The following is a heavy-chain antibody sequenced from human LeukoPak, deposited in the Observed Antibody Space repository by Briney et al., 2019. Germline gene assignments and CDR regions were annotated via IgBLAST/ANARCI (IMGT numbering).Heavy chain of an antibody. J-gene: IGHJ4*02. CDR2: IYHSGST. CDR3: ARDRGYGSSDY. CDR1: GYSISSDYY. Sequence: SETLSLTCTVSGYSISSDYYWGWIRQPPGKGLEWIGSIYHSGSTYYNPSLKSRVTISINTSKNQLSLKLSSVTAADTAVYYCARDRGYGSSDYWGQGTLVTVSS. D-gene: IGHD3-10*01. V-gene: IGHV4-38-2*02.